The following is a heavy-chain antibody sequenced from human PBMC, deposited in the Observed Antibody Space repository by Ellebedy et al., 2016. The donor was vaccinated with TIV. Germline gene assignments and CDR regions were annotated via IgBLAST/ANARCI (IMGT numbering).Heavy chain of an antibody. J-gene: IGHJ3*01. CDR2: IKYDGSEE. Sequence: GESLKISCAASGFTFSSYGMSWVRQAPGKGLEWVANIKYDGSEEYYVDSVKGRFVISRDNARKSLYLQMNNLRAGDTAVYYCARDTVEVPSGDAFDLWGQGTTVTVSS. CDR1: GFTFSSYG. D-gene: IGHD2-2*01. CDR3: ARDTVEVPSGDAFDL. V-gene: IGHV3-7*04.